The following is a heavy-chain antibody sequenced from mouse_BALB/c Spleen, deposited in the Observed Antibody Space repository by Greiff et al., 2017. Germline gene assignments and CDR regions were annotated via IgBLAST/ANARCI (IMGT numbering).Heavy chain of an antibody. Sequence: VQLQQSGPELVKPGASVKISCKASGYSFTSYYIHWVKQRPGQGLEWIGWIFPGSGNTKYNEKFKGKATLTADTSSSTAYMQLSRLTSEDSAVYFCAREGGYCAMDYWGQGTSVTVSS. CDR3: AREGGYCAMDY. D-gene: IGHD3-3*01. CDR1: GYSFTSYY. CDR2: IFPGSGNT. J-gene: IGHJ4*01. V-gene: IGHV1-66*01.